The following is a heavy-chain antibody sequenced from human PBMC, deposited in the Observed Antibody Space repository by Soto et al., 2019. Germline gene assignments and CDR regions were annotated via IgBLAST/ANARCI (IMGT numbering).Heavy chain of an antibody. V-gene: IGHV1-18*01. J-gene: IGHJ6*02. CDR3: TREGSAPYYYYGMDA. D-gene: IGHD3-10*01. CDR1: GYSFTYYD. CDR2: MNTHNGNT. Sequence: ASVKVSCKTSGYSFTYYDIHWVRQAAGQGLEWMGWMNTHNGNTDYAQKLQGRVIMTADTSTSTAYMELRSLRSDDTAVYYCTREGSAPYYYYGMDAWGQGTTVTVSS.